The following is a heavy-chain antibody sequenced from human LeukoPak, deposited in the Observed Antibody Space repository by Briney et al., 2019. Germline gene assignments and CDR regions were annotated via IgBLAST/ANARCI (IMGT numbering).Heavy chain of an antibody. CDR2: IYYSGST. Sequence: SETLSLTCTVSGGSISSSSYYWGWIRQPPGKGLEWIGSIYYSGSTYYNPSLKSRVTISVDTSKNQFSLKLSSVTAADTAVYYCARPQSSRDGYVTEDSDAFDIWGQGTMVTVSS. D-gene: IGHD5-24*01. CDR3: ARPQSSRDGYVTEDSDAFDI. CDR1: GGSISSSSYY. V-gene: IGHV4-39*01. J-gene: IGHJ3*02.